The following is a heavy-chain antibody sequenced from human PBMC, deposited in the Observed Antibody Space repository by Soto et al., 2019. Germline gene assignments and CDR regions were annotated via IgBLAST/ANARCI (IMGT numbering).Heavy chain of an antibody. J-gene: IGHJ6*02. CDR3: ARDPGAWVVVAAPPVSGYYGMDV. D-gene: IGHD2-15*01. Sequence: QVKLVESGGGVVQPGRSLRLSCAASGFTCSSYAMHWVRQAPGKGLEWVAVISYDGSNKYDADSVKGRFIISRDNSKNTLYLQMNSLTAEDTAVYYCARDPGAWVVVAAPPVSGYYGMDVWGQGTTVTVSS. CDR2: ISYDGSNK. CDR1: GFTCSSYA. V-gene: IGHV3-30-3*01.